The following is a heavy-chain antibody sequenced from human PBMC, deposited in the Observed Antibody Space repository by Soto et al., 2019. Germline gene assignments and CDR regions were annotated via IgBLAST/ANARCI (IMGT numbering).Heavy chain of an antibody. V-gene: IGHV3-15*05. Sequence: PGGSLRLSCAVSGLTFRDDWMNWVRQAPGKGLEWVGNIKSNAAKAPPEYAESVKGRFIISRDDPKNTVYLQMSGLKTEDTAVYYCAWQGTTSFYFHSWGQGTLVTVSS. CDR1: GLTFRDDW. CDR3: AWQGTTSFYFHS. CDR2: IKSNAAKAPP. J-gene: IGHJ4*02. D-gene: IGHD1-1*01.